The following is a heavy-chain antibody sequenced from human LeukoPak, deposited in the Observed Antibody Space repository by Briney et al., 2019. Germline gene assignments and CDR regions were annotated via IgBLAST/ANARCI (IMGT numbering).Heavy chain of an antibody. CDR2: IYYSGST. V-gene: IGHV4-61*08. CDR3: AGTYSSGWYVNY. J-gene: IGHJ4*02. CDR1: GGSISSGGYY. D-gene: IGHD6-19*01. Sequence: SETLSLTCTVSGGSISSGGYYWSWIRQPPGKGLEWIGYIYYSGSTNYNPSLKSRVTISVDTSKNQFSLKLSSVTAADTAVYYCAGTYSSGWYVNYWGQGTLVTVSS.